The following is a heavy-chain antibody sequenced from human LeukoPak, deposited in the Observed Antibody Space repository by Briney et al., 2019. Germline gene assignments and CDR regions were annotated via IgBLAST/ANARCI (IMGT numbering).Heavy chain of an antibody. CDR2: VDPNSGKT. J-gene: IGHJ3*02. V-gene: IGHV1-8*03. CDR3: ARGGAAFDI. CDR1: GYTFTSYD. Sequence: GAXVKVXXXAAGYTFTSYDINWGRQATGQGREWMGWVDPNSGKTADSQKFQGRVTITRNTSIRTTYMELSSLRSEDTAVYYCARGGAAFDIWGQGTMVTVSS. D-gene: IGHD1-26*01.